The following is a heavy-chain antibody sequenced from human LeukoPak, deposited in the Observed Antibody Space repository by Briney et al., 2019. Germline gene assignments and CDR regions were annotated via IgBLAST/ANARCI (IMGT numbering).Heavy chain of an antibody. D-gene: IGHD3-9*01. Sequence: SXXLXLTCTVSGGSISTYSWSWIRQPPGKGLEWIGYIYYSGNTNYNPSLKSRVTISVETSKNQFSLKWSSVTAADTAVYYCARVRLVGYDILTGYYSFDYWGQGTLVTVSS. V-gene: IGHV4-59*01. CDR3: ARVRLVGYDILTGYYSFDY. CDR2: IYYSGNT. CDR1: GGSISTYS. J-gene: IGHJ4*02.